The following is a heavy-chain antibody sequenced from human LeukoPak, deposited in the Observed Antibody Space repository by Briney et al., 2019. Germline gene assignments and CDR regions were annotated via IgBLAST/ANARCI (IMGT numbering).Heavy chain of an antibody. Sequence: GGSLRLSCAASGFTVSSNYMSWVRQAPGKGLEWVSVIYSGGSTYYADSVKGRFTISRDNSKNTLYLQMNSLRAEDTAVYYCARIPRNAPDCYDSSGYYYGWGQGTLVTVSS. CDR2: IYSGGST. CDR1: GFTVSSNY. CDR3: ARIPRNAPDCYDSSGYYYG. J-gene: IGHJ4*02. D-gene: IGHD3-22*01. V-gene: IGHV3-53*01.